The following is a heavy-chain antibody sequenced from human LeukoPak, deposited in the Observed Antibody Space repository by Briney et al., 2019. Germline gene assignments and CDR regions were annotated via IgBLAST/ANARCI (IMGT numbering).Heavy chain of an antibody. CDR2: INTNTGNP. CDR3: ARVRGVWGSYRYNWFDP. D-gene: IGHD3-16*02. J-gene: IGHJ5*02. Sequence: ASVKVSCKASGYTFTSYAMNWVRQAPGQGLEWMGWINTNTGNPTYAQGFTGRFVFSLDTSVSTAYLQISSLKAEDTAVYYCARVRGVWGSYRYNWFDPWGQGTLVTVSS. V-gene: IGHV7-4-1*02. CDR1: GYTFTSYA.